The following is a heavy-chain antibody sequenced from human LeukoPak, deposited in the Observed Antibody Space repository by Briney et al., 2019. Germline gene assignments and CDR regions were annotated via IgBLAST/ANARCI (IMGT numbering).Heavy chain of an antibody. Sequence: ASVKVSCKASGYTFTSYDINWVRQATGQGLEWMGWMNPNSGNTGYAQKFQGRVTMTRNTSISTAYMELSSPRSEDTAVYYCARGRIARNWFDPWGQGTLATVSS. J-gene: IGHJ5*02. CDR2: MNPNSGNT. D-gene: IGHD2-15*01. CDR3: ARGRIARNWFDP. V-gene: IGHV1-8*01. CDR1: GYTFTSYD.